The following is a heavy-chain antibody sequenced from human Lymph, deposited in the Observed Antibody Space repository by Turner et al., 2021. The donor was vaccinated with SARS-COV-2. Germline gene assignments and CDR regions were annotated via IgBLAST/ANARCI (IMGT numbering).Heavy chain of an antibody. V-gene: IGHV4-59*08. Sequence: QVQLQESGQGLVKPSETLSLTCTVSGGPISSYSWGWIRQPPGKGLEWIWYIYYSGSTNYNPSLKSRVTISVDTSKNQFSLRLSSVTAADTAVYYCARGFDYWGQGTLVTVSS. CDR1: GGPISSYS. CDR2: IYYSGST. CDR3: ARGFDY. J-gene: IGHJ4*02.